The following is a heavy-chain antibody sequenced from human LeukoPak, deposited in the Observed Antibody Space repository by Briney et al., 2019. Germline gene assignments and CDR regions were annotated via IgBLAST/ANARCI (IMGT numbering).Heavy chain of an antibody. CDR2: TYYRSKWYN. CDR1: GDSVSSNSAA. J-gene: IGHJ4*02. CDR3: ARHQASRLRYFDWLSYFDY. V-gene: IGHV6-1*01. D-gene: IGHD3-9*01. Sequence: SQTLSLTCAISGDSVSSNSAAWNWIRQSPSRGLEWLVRTYYRSKWYNDYAVSVKSRITINPDTSKNQFSLKLSSVTAADTAVYYCARHQASRLRYFDWLSYFDYWGQGTLVTVSS.